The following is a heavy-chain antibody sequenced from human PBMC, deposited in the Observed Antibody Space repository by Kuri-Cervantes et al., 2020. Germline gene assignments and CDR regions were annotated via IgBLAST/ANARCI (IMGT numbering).Heavy chain of an antibody. J-gene: IGHJ4*02. V-gene: IGHV3-30-3*01. D-gene: IGHD2-15*01. CDR3: ARQELGYCSGGSCYSGGTLFDY. Sequence: GGSLRLSCAASGFTFSSYAMHWVRQAPGKGLEWVAVISSDGSNKNYADSVKGRFTISRDNSKNTLYLQMSSLRAEDTAVYYCARQELGYCSGGSCYSGGTLFDYWGQGTLVTVSS. CDR2: ISSDGSNK. CDR1: GFTFSSYA.